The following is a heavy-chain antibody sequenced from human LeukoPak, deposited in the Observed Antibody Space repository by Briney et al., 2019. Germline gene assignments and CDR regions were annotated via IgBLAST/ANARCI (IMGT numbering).Heavy chain of an antibody. V-gene: IGHV3-66*01. CDR3: ARGSQRCSGGSCPPTTDYYGMDV. CDR1: GFTVSSNY. J-gene: IGHJ6*02. Sequence: GGSLRLSCAASGFTVSSNYMSWVRQAPGKGLEWVSVIYSGGSTYYADSVKGRFTISRDNSKNTLYLQMNSLRAEDTAVYYCARGSQRCSGGSCPPTTDYYGMDVWGQGTTVTVSS. D-gene: IGHD2-15*01. CDR2: IYSGGST.